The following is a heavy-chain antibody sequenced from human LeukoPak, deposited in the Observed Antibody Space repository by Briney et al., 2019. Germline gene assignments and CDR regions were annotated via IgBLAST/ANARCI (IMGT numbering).Heavy chain of an antibody. D-gene: IGHD3-10*01. CDR3: ARVLGFGAYDY. Sequence: GGSLRLSCAASGFTFSTYSMNWVRLAPGWGLEWVSFILSSSSYIYYADSVKGRFTISRDNAKNSLYLQMNSLRAEDTGVYYCARVLGFGAYDYWGQGTLVTVSS. CDR2: ILSSSSYI. J-gene: IGHJ4*02. CDR1: GFTFSTYS. V-gene: IGHV3-21*01.